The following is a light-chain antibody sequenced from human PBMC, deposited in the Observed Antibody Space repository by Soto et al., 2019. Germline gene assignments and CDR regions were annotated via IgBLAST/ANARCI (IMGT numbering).Light chain of an antibody. CDR3: QSYDSGLGVV. J-gene: IGLJ2*01. CDR1: NSNLGAGYD. Sequence: QSVLTQPPSVSGAPGKRVTISCTGSNSNLGAGYDVHWYQQIPGRAPKLLIYGNFHRPSGVPDRFSGSRADPSASLTITWLQVEDEADYYCQSYDSGLGVVFGGGTKLTFL. CDR2: GNF. V-gene: IGLV1-40*01.